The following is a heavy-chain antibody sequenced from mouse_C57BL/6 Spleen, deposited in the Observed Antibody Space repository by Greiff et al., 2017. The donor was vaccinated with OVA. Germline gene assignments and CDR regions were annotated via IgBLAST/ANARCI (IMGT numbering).Heavy chain of an antibody. CDR3: ARWAVVCYYAMDY. D-gene: IGHD1-1*01. Sequence: QVQLQQSGPELVKPGASVKISCKASGYAFSSSWMNWVKQRPGKGLEWIGRIYPGDGDTNYNGKFKGKATLTADKSSSTAYMQLSSLTSEDSAVYFCARWAVVCYYAMDYWGQGTSVTVSS. CDR2: IYPGDGDT. CDR1: GYAFSSSW. J-gene: IGHJ4*01. V-gene: IGHV1-82*01.